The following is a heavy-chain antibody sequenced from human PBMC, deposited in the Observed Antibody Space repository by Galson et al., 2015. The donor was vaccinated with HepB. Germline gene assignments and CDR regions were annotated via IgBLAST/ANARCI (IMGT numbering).Heavy chain of an antibody. CDR3: ARADSGTYYYYGMDV. CDR1: GFTFSSYE. CDR2: ITSSGYTM. J-gene: IGHJ6*02. D-gene: IGHD1-26*01. Sequence: SLRLSCAASGFTFSSYEMNWVRQAPGKGLEWVSYITSSGYTMYYADSVKGRFTISRDNVKNSLYLQMNSLRAEDTAVYYCARADSGTYYYYGMDVWGQGTTVTVSS. V-gene: IGHV3-48*03.